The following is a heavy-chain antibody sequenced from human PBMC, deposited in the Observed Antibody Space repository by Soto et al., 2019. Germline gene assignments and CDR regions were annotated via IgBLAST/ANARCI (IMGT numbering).Heavy chain of an antibody. CDR1: GFDFPGFW. V-gene: IGHV3-7*04. Sequence: VQVVESGGTLVQPGGSLRLSCEVSGFDFPGFWMNWVRQAPGKGLEWVANINHGGSETNFLDSVTGRFTISRDNANSTLYLQMNSLRVDDTAVYYCTRGGRDLDFWGQGTVVIVSS. CDR2: INHGGSET. D-gene: IGHD2-21*02. CDR3: TRGGRDLDF. J-gene: IGHJ4*02.